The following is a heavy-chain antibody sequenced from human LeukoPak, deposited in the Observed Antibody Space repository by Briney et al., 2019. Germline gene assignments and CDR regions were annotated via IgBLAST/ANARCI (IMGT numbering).Heavy chain of an antibody. CDR1: RYIFTDYY. CDR3: ARVTHRAVIGSVY. V-gene: IGHV1-2*02. D-gene: IGHD2-21*01. Sequence: LVASVKVSCKASRYIFTDYYIHWVRQAPGQGLEWTGWINPDSGVTRYAQKFQSRVTMTRDTSISTAYLELNRLSSDDTAVYFCARVTHRAVIGSVYWGQGTLVTVSS. CDR2: INPDSGVT. J-gene: IGHJ1*01.